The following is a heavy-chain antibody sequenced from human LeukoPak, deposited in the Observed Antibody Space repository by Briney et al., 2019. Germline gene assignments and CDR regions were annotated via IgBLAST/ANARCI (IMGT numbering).Heavy chain of an antibody. D-gene: IGHD2-2*01. CDR1: GYTFTSYG. CDR3: ARDCSSISCFDY. J-gene: IGHJ4*02. Sequence: ASVKVSCKASGYTFTSYGINWVRQAPGQGLEWMGWISAYNCNTNYAQKLQGRVTMTTDTSTSTADMEVRSLRSDDTAVYYCARDCSSISCFDYWGQGTLVTVSS. V-gene: IGHV1-18*01. CDR2: ISAYNCNT.